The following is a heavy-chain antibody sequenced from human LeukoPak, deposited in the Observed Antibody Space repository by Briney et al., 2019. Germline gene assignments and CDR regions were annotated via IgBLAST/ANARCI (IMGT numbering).Heavy chain of an antibody. CDR3: ASGSYGSGSFDP. J-gene: IGHJ5*02. Sequence: GGSLRLSCAASGFMFSSFSMNWVRQAPGKGLEWVSYISSSSSNIYYADSVKGRFTISRDNAKNSLYLQMNSLRAEDTAVYYCASGSYGSGSFDPWGQGTLVTVSS. CDR1: GFMFSSFS. D-gene: IGHD3-10*01. CDR2: ISSSSSNI. V-gene: IGHV3-21*05.